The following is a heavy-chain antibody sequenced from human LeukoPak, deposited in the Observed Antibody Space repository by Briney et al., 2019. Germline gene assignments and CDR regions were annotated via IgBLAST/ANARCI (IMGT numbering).Heavy chain of an antibody. J-gene: IGHJ4*02. V-gene: IGHV3-73*01. CDR1: GFTFSGSA. CDR3: TRHAARGVPFDY. CDR2: IRSKANSYAT. D-gene: IGHD3-10*01. Sequence: PGGSLRLSCAASGFTFSGSAMHWVRQAAGKGLEWVGRIRSKANSYATAYAASVKGRFTISRDDSKNTAYLQMNSLKTEDTAVYYCTRHAARGVPFDYWGQGTLVTVSS.